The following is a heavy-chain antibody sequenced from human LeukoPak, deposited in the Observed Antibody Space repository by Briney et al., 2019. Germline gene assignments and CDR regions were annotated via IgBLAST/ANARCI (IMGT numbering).Heavy chain of an antibody. CDR2: MNPNSGNT. CDR1: GYTFTSYD. J-gene: IGHJ4*02. CDR3: ERGLAVAGPPPPL. Sequence: ASVKVSCKASGYTFTSYDINWVRQATGQGLEWMGWMNPNSGNTGYAQKFQGRVTMTRTTAISTASLELSRLSPGDTAVDDCERGLAVAGPPPPLWGQGTLVTVSS. D-gene: IGHD6-19*01. V-gene: IGHV1-8*01.